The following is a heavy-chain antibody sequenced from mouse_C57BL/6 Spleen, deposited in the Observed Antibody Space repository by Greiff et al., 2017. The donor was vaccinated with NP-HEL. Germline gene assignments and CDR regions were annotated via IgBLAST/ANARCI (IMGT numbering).Heavy chain of an antibody. J-gene: IGHJ1*03. Sequence: EVQLVESGGGLVKPGGSLKLSCAASGFTFSDYGMHWVRQAPEKGLEWVAYISSGSSTLYYADTVKGRFTISRDNAENTLFLQMTSLRSEDTAMYYCAGLHWYFDVWGTGTTVTVSS. CDR2: ISSGSSTL. CDR1: GFTFSDYG. V-gene: IGHV5-17*01. CDR3: AGLHWYFDV. D-gene: IGHD2-2*01.